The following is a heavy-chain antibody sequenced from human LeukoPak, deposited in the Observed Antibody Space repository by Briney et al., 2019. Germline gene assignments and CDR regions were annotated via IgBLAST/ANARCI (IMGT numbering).Heavy chain of an antibody. J-gene: IGHJ5*02. CDR1: GGSFSGYY. D-gene: IGHD3-22*01. CDR2: INHSGST. Sequence: PSETLSLTCAVYGGSFSGYYWSWIRQPPGKGLEWIGEINHSGSTNYNPSLKSRVTISVDTSENQFSLKLSSVTAADTAVYYCARGFYYDSSGYYGPWGQGTLVTVSS. V-gene: IGHV4-34*01. CDR3: ARGFYYDSSGYYGP.